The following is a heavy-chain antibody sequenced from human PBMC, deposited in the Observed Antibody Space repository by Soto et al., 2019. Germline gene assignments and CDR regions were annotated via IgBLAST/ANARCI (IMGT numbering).Heavy chain of an antibody. CDR1: GFAVSSNY. CDR2: IYSSGNT. CDR3: ARGSDSAKIRFDP. D-gene: IGHD2-21*02. V-gene: IGHV3-53*02. Sequence: EVQLVETGGALIQPGGSLRLSCAASGFAVSSNYMSWVRQAPGKGLEWVSVIYSSGNTDYADSVKGRFSISRDSSRNTVYLQMNNLRVEDTAVYYCARGSDSAKIRFDPWGQGTLVTVSS. J-gene: IGHJ5*02.